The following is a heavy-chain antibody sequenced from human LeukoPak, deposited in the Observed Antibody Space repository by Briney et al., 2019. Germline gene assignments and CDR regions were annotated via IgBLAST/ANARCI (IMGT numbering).Heavy chain of an antibody. CDR1: GFTFSSYS. Sequence: GGSLRLSCAASGFTFSSYSMHWFRQAPGKGLEWVSAIRSSSSYVFYADSVKGRFTISRDNAKNTMYVQMNSLRAEDTAVYYCARSYCDSRGFDYWGREPWLPSP. J-gene: IGHJ4*02. CDR2: IRSSSSYV. D-gene: IGHD3-22*01. CDR3: ARSYCDSRGFDY. V-gene: IGHV3-21*01.